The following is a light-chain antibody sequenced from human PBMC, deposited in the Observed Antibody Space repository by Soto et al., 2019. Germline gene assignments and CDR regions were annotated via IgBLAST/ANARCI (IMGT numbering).Light chain of an antibody. Sequence: DIQMTQSPSTLSASGGEGVTFACRASQSIVDWLAWYQQKPGKAPKLLIYKASNLESGVPSRFGGSGSGSEFTLTISNLQPDDFATYYCQQYKDNPWTLGQGTKVDIK. J-gene: IGKJ1*01. V-gene: IGKV1-5*03. CDR3: QQYKDNPWT. CDR2: KAS. CDR1: QSIVDW.